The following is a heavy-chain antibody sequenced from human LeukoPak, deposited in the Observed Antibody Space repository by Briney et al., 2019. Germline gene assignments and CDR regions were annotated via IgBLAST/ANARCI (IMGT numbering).Heavy chain of an antibody. Sequence: GGSLRLSCSASGFTFSSYAMHWVRQAPGKGLEYVXAISSNGGSTYYADSVKGRFTISRDNSKNTLYLQMSSLRAEDTAVYYCVKDIGPVATQFDYWGQGTLVTVSS. J-gene: IGHJ4*02. CDR3: VKDIGPVATQFDY. CDR1: GFTFSSYA. V-gene: IGHV3-64D*06. D-gene: IGHD5-12*01. CDR2: ISSNGGST.